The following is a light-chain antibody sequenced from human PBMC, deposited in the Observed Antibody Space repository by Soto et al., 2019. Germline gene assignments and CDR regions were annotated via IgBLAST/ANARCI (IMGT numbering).Light chain of an antibody. CDR2: GAS. Sequence: EIVLTQSPGTLSLSPGERATLSCRASQSVSSSYLAWYQQKPGQAPRLLIYGASSRATGIPDRFSGSGSGTGFTLTISRLEAEDFAVYYCQQYGSSPKTFGQGTKVELK. CDR3: QQYGSSPKT. V-gene: IGKV3-20*01. J-gene: IGKJ1*01. CDR1: QSVSSSY.